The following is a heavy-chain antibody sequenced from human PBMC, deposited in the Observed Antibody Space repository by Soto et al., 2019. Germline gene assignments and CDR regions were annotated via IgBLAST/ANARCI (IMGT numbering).Heavy chain of an antibody. CDR1: GFTFSIYA. CDR2: ISYDGTIT. Sequence: EVQLVESGGDLVQPGGSLRLSCAASGFTFSIYAMHWVRRAPGKGLEYVSAISYDGTITYYADSVKGRFTISRDDSRNTVYLQMGSLRPEDMAVYYCARGSYYSSGTIHRPYDYWGQGTLVTVSS. V-gene: IGHV3-64*07. CDR3: ARGSYYSSGTIHRPYDY. D-gene: IGHD3-10*01. J-gene: IGHJ4*02.